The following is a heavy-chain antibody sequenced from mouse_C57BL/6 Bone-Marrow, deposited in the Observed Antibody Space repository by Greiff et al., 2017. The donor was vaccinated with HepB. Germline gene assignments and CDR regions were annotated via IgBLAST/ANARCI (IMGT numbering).Heavy chain of an antibody. D-gene: IGHD2-12*01. CDR2: IYPGSGNT. CDR1: GYTFTDYY. Sequence: VQLQQSGAELVRPGASVKLSCKASGYTFTDYYINWVKQRPGQGLEWIARIYPGSGNTYYNEKFKGKATLTAEKSSSTAYMQLSSLTSEDSAVYFCARSTYVNAMDYWGQGTSVTVSS. V-gene: IGHV1-76*01. CDR3: ARSTYVNAMDY. J-gene: IGHJ4*01.